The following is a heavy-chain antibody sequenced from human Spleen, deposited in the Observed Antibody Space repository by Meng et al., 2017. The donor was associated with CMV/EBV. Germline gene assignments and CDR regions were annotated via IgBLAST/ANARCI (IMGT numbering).Heavy chain of an antibody. V-gene: IGHV3-21*01. Sequence: GGSLRLSCAASGFTVSSNYMSWVRQAPGKGLEWVSSISSSSSYIYYADSVKGRFTISRDNAKNSLYLQMNSLRAEDTAVYYCARDLLLSSSWKFLGWGQGTLVTVSS. CDR1: GFTVSSNY. D-gene: IGHD6-13*01. J-gene: IGHJ4*02. CDR3: ARDLLLSSSWKFLG. CDR2: ISSSSSYI.